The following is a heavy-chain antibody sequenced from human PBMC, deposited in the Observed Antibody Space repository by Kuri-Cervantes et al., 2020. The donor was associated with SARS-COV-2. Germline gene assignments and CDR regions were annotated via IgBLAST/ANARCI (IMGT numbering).Heavy chain of an antibody. Sequence: ASVKVSCKASGYTFTSYGIGWVRQAPGQGLEWMGWISTYYGDTDYAQSFQDRVTMTTDTSTSTAYMELKGLRSDDTAVYYCARGYGSRSSFDYWGQGTLVTVS. CDR1: GYTFTSYG. CDR2: ISTYYGDT. CDR3: ARGYGSRSSFDY. D-gene: IGHD6-13*01. V-gene: IGHV1-18*01. J-gene: IGHJ4*02.